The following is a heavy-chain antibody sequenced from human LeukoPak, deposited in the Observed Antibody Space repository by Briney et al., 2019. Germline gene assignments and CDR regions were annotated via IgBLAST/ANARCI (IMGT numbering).Heavy chain of an antibody. V-gene: IGHV4-31*03. CDR3: ASPDCSSTSCYRGRDAFDI. D-gene: IGHD2-2*02. J-gene: IGHJ3*02. Sequence: PSETLSLTCTVSGGSISSGGYYWSWIRQHPGKGLEWIGYIYYSGSTYYNPSLRSRVTISVDTSKNQFSLKLSSVTAADTAVYYCASPDCSSTSCYRGRDAFDIWGQGTMVTVSS. CDR1: GGSISSGGYY. CDR2: IYYSGST.